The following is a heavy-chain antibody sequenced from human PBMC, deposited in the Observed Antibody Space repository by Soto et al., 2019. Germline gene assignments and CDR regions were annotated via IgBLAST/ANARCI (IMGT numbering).Heavy chain of an antibody. J-gene: IGHJ5*02. Sequence: QVQLQESGPGLVKHSQTLSLTYTVSGDSVSSSSYYWSWIRQHPGKGLEWIGYIHHSGTTYYNPSLKSRITLSVDTSKNQFSLRLSSVTAADTAVYYCASGLGYKAWGQGTLVTVSS. CDR3: ASGLGYKA. CDR1: GDSVSSSSYY. CDR2: IHHSGTT. V-gene: IGHV4-31*03. D-gene: IGHD5-12*01.